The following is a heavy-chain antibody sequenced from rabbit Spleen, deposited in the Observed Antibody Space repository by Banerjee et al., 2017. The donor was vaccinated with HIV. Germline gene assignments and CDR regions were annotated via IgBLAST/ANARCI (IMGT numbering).Heavy chain of an antibody. CDR1: GFSFSSSYW. CDR3: ARGVSGDTTYLAL. Sequence: QEQLEESGGDLVKPEGSLTLTCTASGFSFSSSYWICWVRQAPGKGPEWIGCIYTGDGNTYYASWAKGRFTISKTSSTVTLQMTSLTAADTATYFCARGVSGDTTYLALWGQGTLVTVS. V-gene: IGHV1S45*01. D-gene: IGHD1-1*01. J-gene: IGHJ3*01. CDR2: IYTGDGNT.